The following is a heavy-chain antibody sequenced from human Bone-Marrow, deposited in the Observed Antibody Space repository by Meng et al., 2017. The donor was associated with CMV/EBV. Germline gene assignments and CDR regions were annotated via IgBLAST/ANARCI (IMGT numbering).Heavy chain of an antibody. V-gene: IGHV3-74*01. Sequence: GGSLRLSCVASGFTFNDYWLHWVRQAPGRVLIWVARINTIGSSTIYADSVKGRFTISRENAKNTVYLQMDSLRAEDSAVYFCARAPYGSISWFDPCGQGTLVTVSS. CDR2: INTIGSST. J-gene: IGHJ5*02. CDR3: ARAPYGSISWFDP. D-gene: IGHD6-13*01. CDR1: GFTFNDYW.